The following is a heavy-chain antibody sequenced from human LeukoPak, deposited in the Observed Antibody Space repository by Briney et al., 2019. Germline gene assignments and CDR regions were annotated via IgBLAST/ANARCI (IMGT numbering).Heavy chain of an antibody. CDR3: ARLNMVSHTGFDY. CDR1: GGSFSGYY. CDR2: INHSGST. V-gene: IGHV4-34*01. Sequence: SETLSLTCAVYGGSFSGYYWSWIRQPPGKGLEWIGEINHSGSTNYNPSLKSRVTISVDTSKNQFSLKLSSVTAADTAVYYCARLNMVSHTGFDYWGQGTLVTVSS. J-gene: IGHJ4*02. D-gene: IGHD3-10*01.